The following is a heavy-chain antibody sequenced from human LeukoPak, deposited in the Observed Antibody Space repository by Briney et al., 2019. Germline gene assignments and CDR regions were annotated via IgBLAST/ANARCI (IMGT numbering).Heavy chain of an antibody. V-gene: IGHV3-30*18. Sequence: GGSLRLSCAASGVTFSSYGMHWVRQAPGQGLEWVAVISYDGSNKYYADSVRGRFTISRDNSKNTLYLQMNSLRAEDTAVYYCAKVRAEWELPYFDYWGQGTLVTVSS. CDR1: GVTFSSYG. D-gene: IGHD1-26*01. J-gene: IGHJ4*02. CDR3: AKVRAEWELPYFDY. CDR2: ISYDGSNK.